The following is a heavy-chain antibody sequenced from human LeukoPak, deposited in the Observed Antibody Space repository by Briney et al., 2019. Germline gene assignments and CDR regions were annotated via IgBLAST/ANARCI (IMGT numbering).Heavy chain of an antibody. J-gene: IGHJ3*02. CDR3: ARVLGQQLVSAFDI. CDR2: INTNTGNP. Sequence: ASVKVSCKTSGYSFTNYGITWVRQAPGQGLEWMGWINTNTGNPTYAQGFTGRFVFSLDTSVSTAYLQISSLKAEDTAVYYCARVLGQQLVSAFDIWGQGTMVTVSS. V-gene: IGHV7-4-1*02. CDR1: GYSFTNYG. D-gene: IGHD6-13*01.